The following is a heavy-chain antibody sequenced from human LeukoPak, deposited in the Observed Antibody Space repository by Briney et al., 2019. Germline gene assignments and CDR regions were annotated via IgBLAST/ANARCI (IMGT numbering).Heavy chain of an antibody. CDR3: ARGTGYCSGGSCYYQKNWFDP. D-gene: IGHD2-15*01. J-gene: IGHJ5*02. CDR1: GYTFSSYD. V-gene: IGHV1-8*01. CDR2: MNPNRGNT. Sequence: ASVKVSCKASGYTFSSYDINWVRQATGQGLEWMGWMNPNRGNTGYAQKFQGRVTMTRNTSISTAYMELSSLRSEDTAVYYCARGTGYCSGGSCYYQKNWFDPWGQGTLVTVSS.